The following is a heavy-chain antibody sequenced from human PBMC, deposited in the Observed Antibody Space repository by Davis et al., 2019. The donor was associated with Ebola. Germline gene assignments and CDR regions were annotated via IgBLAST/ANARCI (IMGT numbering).Heavy chain of an antibody. Sequence: PGGSLSLSCSAAGFPFDNYAMNWVRQTPGQRLEWVSCISTIGGATYYADSVKGRFTISRDDYRKTLYLQMDSLRTGDTAIYYCAREQIAARSFDYWGLGTLVTVSS. J-gene: IGHJ4*02. D-gene: IGHD6-6*01. CDR1: GFPFDNYA. CDR2: ISTIGGAT. CDR3: AREQIAARSFDY. V-gene: IGHV3-23*01.